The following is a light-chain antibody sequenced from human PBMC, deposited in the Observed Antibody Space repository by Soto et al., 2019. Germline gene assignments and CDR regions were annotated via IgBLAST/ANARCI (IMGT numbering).Light chain of an antibody. Sequence: EIVLTQSPGTLSLSPGERATFSCRASQSVGSTFFGWYQQKPGQAPRLLIYGTSNRATGTPDRFSGSGSGTEFTLTISSLQSEDFAVYYCQQYEQWPLTLGGGTKVEIK. J-gene: IGKJ4*01. CDR2: GTS. V-gene: IGKV3-20*01. CDR3: QQYEQWPLT. CDR1: QSVGSTF.